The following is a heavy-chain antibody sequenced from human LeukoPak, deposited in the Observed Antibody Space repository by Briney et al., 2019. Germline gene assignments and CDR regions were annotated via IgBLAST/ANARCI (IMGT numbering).Heavy chain of an antibody. Sequence: SETLSLTCNVSGGSISSSSYYWGWIRQPPGKGLEWIGNIYYSGSTYYNPSLKSRVTISVDTSKNQFSLKLSSVTAADTAVYYCTHSSSSGGFDYWGQGTLVTVSS. CDR3: THSSSSGGFDY. CDR1: GGSISSSSYY. V-gene: IGHV4-39*01. J-gene: IGHJ4*02. CDR2: IYYSGST. D-gene: IGHD6-6*01.